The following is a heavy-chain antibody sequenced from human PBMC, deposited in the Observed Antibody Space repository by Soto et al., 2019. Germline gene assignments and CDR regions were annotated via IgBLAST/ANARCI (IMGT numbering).Heavy chain of an antibody. V-gene: IGHV1-3*01. CDR2: INAGNGNT. CDR3: ARGGVRGPYYYYGMDV. CDR1: GYTFTSYA. J-gene: IGHJ6*02. Sequence: QVQLVQSGAEVKKPGASVKVSCKASGYTFTSYAMHWVRQAPGQRLEWMGWINAGNGNTKYSQKFQGRVTITRDTSASTAYMELSRLRSEDTAVYYCARGGVRGPYYYYGMDVWGQGTTVTVSS. D-gene: IGHD3-10*01.